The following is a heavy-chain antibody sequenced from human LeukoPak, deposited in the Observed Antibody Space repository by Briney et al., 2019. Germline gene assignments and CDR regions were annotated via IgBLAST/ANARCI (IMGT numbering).Heavy chain of an antibody. D-gene: IGHD3-9*01. Sequence: SETLSLTCTVSGGSIRSSSYYWGWIRQPPGKGLEWIGNIYYSGSTYYNPSLESRVTISVDTSKNQFSLGLNSVTAADTAVYYCARHQSYFDVLTGYPFDYWGQGTLVTVSS. CDR1: GGSIRSSSYY. CDR3: ARHQSYFDVLTGYPFDY. J-gene: IGHJ4*02. CDR2: IYYSGST. V-gene: IGHV4-39*01.